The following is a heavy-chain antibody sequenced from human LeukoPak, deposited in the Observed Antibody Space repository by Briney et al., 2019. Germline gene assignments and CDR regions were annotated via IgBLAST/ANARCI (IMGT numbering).Heavy chain of an antibody. Sequence: GGSLRLSCAASGFTFSSYWMHWVRQAPGKGLVWVSRIYNDGSSTSYADSVKGRFTISRDNAKSTLYLQMNSLRAEDTAVYYCARDLGFLEWHHFDYWGQGTLVTVSS. CDR1: GFTFSSYW. CDR3: ARDLGFLEWHHFDY. D-gene: IGHD3-3*01. CDR2: IYNDGSST. J-gene: IGHJ4*02. V-gene: IGHV3-74*01.